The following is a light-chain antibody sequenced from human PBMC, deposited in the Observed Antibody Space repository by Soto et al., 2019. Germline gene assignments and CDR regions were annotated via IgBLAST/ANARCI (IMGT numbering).Light chain of an antibody. CDR1: SSDVGNYNR. CDR2: EVN. Sequence: QSALTQPPSVSGSPGQSVTISCTGTSSDVGNYNRVSWYQQPPGTAPKLMIYEVNNRPSGVPDRFSGSKSGNTASLTISGLQAEDEADYYCISHTGSSTLVFGGGTKLTVL. CDR3: ISHTGSSTLV. J-gene: IGLJ2*01. V-gene: IGLV2-18*02.